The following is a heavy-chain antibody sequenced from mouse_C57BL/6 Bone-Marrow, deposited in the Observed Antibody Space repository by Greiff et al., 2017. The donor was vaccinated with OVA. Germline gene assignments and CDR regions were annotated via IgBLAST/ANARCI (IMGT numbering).Heavy chain of an antibody. CDR1: GFSLSTFGMG. D-gene: IGHD1-1*01. CDR3: ARISLLYGSSYSAMDY. V-gene: IGHV8-8*01. J-gene: IGHJ4*01. CDR2: IWWDDDK. Sequence: QVQLKESGPGILQPSQTLSLTCSFSGFSLSTFGMGVGWIRQPSGKGLEWLAHIWWDDDKYYNPALKSRLTISKDTSKNQVFLKIANVDTADTATYYCARISLLYGSSYSAMDYWGQGTSVTVSS.